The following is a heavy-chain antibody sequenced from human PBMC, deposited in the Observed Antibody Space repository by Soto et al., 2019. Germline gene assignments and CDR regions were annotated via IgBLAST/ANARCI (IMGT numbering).Heavy chain of an antibody. CDR2: IYPGESDT. CDR3: ARVSPGTGTTSWHYYYYGMDV. D-gene: IGHD1-7*01. V-gene: IGHV5-51*01. CDR1: GFNFSRFW. Sequence: PRESLKISCKGSGFNFSRFWIGWVRQMPGKGREWMGIIYPGESDTRYSPSFLGQVTISADKSISTAYFQWSSLEASDTAMYYCARVSPGTGTTSWHYYYYGMDVWGQGTTVTVSS. J-gene: IGHJ6*02.